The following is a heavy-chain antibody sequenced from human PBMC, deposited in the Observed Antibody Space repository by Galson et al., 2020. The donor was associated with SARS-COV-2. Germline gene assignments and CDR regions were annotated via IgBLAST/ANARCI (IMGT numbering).Heavy chain of an antibody. CDR2: IWYDGSSK. CDR1: GLTFKSHG. CDR3: TTEKSSGTFDGLDV. Sequence: GGSLRLSCAVSGLTFKSHGMHWVRQAPGKGLEWVAVIWYDGSSKYYGDSVKGRFIISRDNSKNTVYLQMNSLRVEDTAVYYCTTEKSSGTFDGLDVWGQGTTVIVSS. V-gene: IGHV3-33*01. J-gene: IGHJ6*01. D-gene: IGHD3-10*01.